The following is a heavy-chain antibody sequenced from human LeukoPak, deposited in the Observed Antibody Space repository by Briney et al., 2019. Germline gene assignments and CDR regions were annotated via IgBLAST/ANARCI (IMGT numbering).Heavy chain of an antibody. CDR2: IYSGGST. CDR3: ARDWSVAGAFDI. J-gene: IGHJ3*02. V-gene: IGHV3-53*01. CDR1: GFTFSDYY. Sequence: GGSLRLSCAASGFTFSDYYMSWVRQAPGKGLEWVSVIYSGGSTYYADSVKGRFTISRDNSKNTLYLQMNSLRAEDTAVYYCARDWSVAGAFDIWGQGTMVTVSS. D-gene: IGHD6-19*01.